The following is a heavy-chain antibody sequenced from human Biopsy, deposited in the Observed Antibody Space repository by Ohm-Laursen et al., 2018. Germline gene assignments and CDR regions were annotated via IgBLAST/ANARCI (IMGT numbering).Heavy chain of an antibody. Sequence: AASVKVSCNVSEYTLTELPMHWVRQAPGKGLEWMGGFDPEHGETLYAQKFQGRVTMTEDTSTDTAYMELSSLRSEDTAVYYCCCRSPFEVVIRSNKYYYYGMDVWGQGTTVTVSS. V-gene: IGHV1-24*01. CDR3: CCRSPFEVVIRSNKYYYYGMDV. D-gene: IGHD3-3*01. J-gene: IGHJ6*02. CDR2: FDPEHGET. CDR1: EYTLTELP.